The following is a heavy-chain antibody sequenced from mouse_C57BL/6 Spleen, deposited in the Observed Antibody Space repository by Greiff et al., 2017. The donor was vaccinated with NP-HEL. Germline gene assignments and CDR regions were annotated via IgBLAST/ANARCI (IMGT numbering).Heavy chain of an antibody. CDR3: ARRDEDFDY. V-gene: IGHV5-6*01. J-gene: IGHJ2*01. CDR2: ISSGGSYT. CDR1: GFTFSSYG. D-gene: IGHD3-3*01. Sequence: EVMLVESGGDLVKPGGSLKLSCAASGFTFSSYGMTWVRQTPDKRLEWVATISSGGSYTYYTDSVKGRSTISRDNAKTTLYLQMSSLKSEAAAKYYGARRDEDFDYWGQGTTLTVSS.